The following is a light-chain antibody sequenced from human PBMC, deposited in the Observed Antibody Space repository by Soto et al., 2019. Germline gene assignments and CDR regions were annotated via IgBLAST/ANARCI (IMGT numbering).Light chain of an antibody. CDR3: QQRSDWLPIT. V-gene: IGKV3-11*01. Sequence: DIVLTQSPATLSLTPGERATLSCRASQSVSESLAWYQQKPGQAPRLLIYDVSYRATGIPVRLSGSGSGTDFTLTISSLEPEDFAVYYCQQRSDWLPITSGQGTRLEI. CDR1: QSVSES. CDR2: DVS. J-gene: IGKJ5*01.